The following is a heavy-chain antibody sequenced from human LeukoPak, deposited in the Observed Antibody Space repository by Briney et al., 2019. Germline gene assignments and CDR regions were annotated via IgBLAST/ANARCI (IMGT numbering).Heavy chain of an antibody. J-gene: IGHJ6*03. V-gene: IGHV4-4*02. CDR1: GGSISSSHW. CDR2: IYHSGST. CDR3: ARGHRYYCYYMDV. Sequence: PSETLSLTCAVSGGSISSSHWWNWVRQPPGKGLEWIGEIYHSGSTNYNPSLKSRVTISVDKSKNQFSLKLSSVTAADTAVYYCARGHRYYCYYMDVWGKGTTVTVSS.